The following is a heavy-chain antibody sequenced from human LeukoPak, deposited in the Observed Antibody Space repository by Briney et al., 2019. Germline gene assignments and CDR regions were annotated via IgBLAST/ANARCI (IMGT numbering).Heavy chain of an antibody. CDR1: GFSLSTSGMC. D-gene: IGHD3-16*02. CDR3: ARIQRLGELSHLDY. CDR2: IDWDDDK. V-gene: IGHV2-70*11. Sequence: SGPTLVNPTQTLTLTCTFSGFSLSTSGMCVSWIRQPPGKALEWLARIDWDDDKYYSTSLKTRLTISKDTSKNQVVLTMTNMDPVDTATYYCARIQRLGELSHLDYWGQGTLVTVSS. J-gene: IGHJ4*02.